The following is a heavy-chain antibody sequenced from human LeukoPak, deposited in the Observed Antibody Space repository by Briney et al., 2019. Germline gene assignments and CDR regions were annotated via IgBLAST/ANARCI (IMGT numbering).Heavy chain of an antibody. CDR3: ARGFGGYDFGIGFDP. CDR2: VSYDGSNK. J-gene: IGHJ5*02. D-gene: IGHD5-12*01. V-gene: IGHV3-30*04. CDR1: GFTFSSYA. Sequence: GGSLRLSCAASGFTFSSYAMHWVRQAPGKGLEWVAVVSYDGSNKYYADSVKGRFTISRDNSKNTLYLQMNSLRAEDTAVYYCARGFGGYDFGIGFDPWGQGTLVTVSS.